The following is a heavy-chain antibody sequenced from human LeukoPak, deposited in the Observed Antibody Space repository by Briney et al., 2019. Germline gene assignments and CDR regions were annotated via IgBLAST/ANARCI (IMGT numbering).Heavy chain of an antibody. D-gene: IGHD6-6*01. CDR3: AREIAARSYYFDY. J-gene: IGHJ4*02. V-gene: IGHV4-61*02. Sequence: TSETLSLTCTVSGGSISSSSYYWSWIRQPAGKGLEWIGRIYTSGSTNYNPSLKSRVTMSVDTSKNQFSLKLSSVTAADTAVYYCAREIAARSYYFDYWGQGTLVTVSS. CDR1: GGSISSSSYY. CDR2: IYTSGST.